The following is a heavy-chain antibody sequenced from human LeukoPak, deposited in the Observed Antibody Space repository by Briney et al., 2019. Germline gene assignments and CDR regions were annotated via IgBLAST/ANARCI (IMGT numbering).Heavy chain of an antibody. CDR3: ARSWPSRYYYMDV. J-gene: IGHJ6*03. CDR2: ISSSGSTI. CDR1: GFTFSSYA. Sequence: PGGSLRLSCAASGFTFSSYAMSWVRQAPGKGLEWVSYISSSGSTIYYADSVKGRFTISRDNAKNSLYLQMNSLRAEDTAVYYCARSWPSRYYYMDVWGKGTTVTVSS. D-gene: IGHD6-13*01. V-gene: IGHV3-48*03.